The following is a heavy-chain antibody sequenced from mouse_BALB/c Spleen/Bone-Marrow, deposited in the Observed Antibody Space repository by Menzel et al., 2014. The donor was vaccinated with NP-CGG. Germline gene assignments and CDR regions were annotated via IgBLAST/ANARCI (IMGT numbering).Heavy chain of an antibody. CDR3: TRGEDY. V-gene: IGHV14-3*02. CDR2: IDPANGNT. CDR1: GFNIKDTF. J-gene: IGHJ2*01. Sequence: EVKLQESGAELVKPGASVKLSCTGSGFNIKDTFMHRVKQRPEQGLEWIGRIDPANGNTKYDPKFQGKATITADTSSNTAYLHLTSLTSEDTAVYYCTRGEDYWGQGTTLAVSS.